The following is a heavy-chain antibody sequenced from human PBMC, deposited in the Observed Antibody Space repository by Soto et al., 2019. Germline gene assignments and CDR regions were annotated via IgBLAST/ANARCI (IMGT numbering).Heavy chain of an antibody. J-gene: IGHJ6*02. V-gene: IGHV4-59*08. CDR1: GGSISSYY. D-gene: IGHD3-10*01. CDR2: VHDSWGS. Sequence: QVPLQESGPGLVKPSETLSLSCTVSGGSISSYYWSWIRQPPGKGLEWIGYVHDSWGSHYNPSLKSRVAISLDTPKSQFSRKLTSVTATDTAVYYCGRQGFGALHGLVAVWGQGTTVTVSS. CDR3: GRQGFGALHGLVAV.